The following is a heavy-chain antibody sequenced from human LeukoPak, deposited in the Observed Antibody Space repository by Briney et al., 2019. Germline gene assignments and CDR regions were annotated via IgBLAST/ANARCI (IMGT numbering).Heavy chain of an antibody. D-gene: IGHD3-3*01. CDR3: ARGFGVAYYYYSMDV. CDR1: GFTFSSHG. CDR2: IDFSGSTI. V-gene: IGHV3-48*04. J-gene: IGHJ6*03. Sequence: PGGSLRLSCAGSGFTFSSHGMDWVRQAPGKGLEWVSYIDFSGSTIYYADSVKGRFTISRDNARNSLSLQMISLRAEDTAVYYCARGFGVAYYYYSMDVWGKGTTVTISS.